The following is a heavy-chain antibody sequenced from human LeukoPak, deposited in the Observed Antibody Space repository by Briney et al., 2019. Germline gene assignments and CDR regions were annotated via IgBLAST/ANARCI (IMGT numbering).Heavy chain of an antibody. CDR3: AREHTIFGVVINDY. CDR1: GYTFTSYA. J-gene: IGHJ4*02. D-gene: IGHD3-3*01. V-gene: IGHV7-4-1*02. Sequence: ASVKVPCKASGYTFTSYAMNWVRQAPGQGLEWMGWINTNTGNPTYAQGFTGRFVFSLDTSVSTAYLQISSLKAEDTAVYYCAREHTIFGVVINDYWGQGTLVTVSS. CDR2: INTNTGNP.